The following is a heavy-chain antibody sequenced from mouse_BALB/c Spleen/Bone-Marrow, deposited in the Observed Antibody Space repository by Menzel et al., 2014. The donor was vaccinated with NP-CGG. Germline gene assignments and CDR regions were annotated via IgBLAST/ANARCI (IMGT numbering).Heavy chain of an antibody. Sequence: VKLVESGLGLVAPSQSLSITCTGSGFSLTSYGVHWVRQPPGKGLEWLGVIWAGGSTNYNSALISRLSISKDNSKSQVFLKMNSLQTDDTAMYYCARDSGYVWYFDVLGEGTTVTISS. CDR2: IWAGGST. J-gene: IGHJ1*01. CDR1: GFSLTSYG. V-gene: IGHV2-9*02. D-gene: IGHD2-2*01. CDR3: ARDSGYVWYFDV.